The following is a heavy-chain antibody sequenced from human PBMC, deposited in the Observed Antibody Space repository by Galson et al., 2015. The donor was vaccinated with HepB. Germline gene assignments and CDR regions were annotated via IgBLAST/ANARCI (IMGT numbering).Heavy chain of an antibody. J-gene: IGHJ6*02. CDR2: ISYDGSNK. CDR1: GFTFSSYA. D-gene: IGHD3-10*01. CDR3: ARDGNVLLWFGERSGDYYGMDV. Sequence: SLRLSCAASGFTFSSYAMHWVRQAPGKGLEWVAVISYDGSNKYYADSVKGRFTISRDNSKNTLYLQMNSLRAEDMAVYYCARDGNVLLWFGERSGDYYGMDVWGQGTTVTVSS. V-gene: IGHV3-30-3*01.